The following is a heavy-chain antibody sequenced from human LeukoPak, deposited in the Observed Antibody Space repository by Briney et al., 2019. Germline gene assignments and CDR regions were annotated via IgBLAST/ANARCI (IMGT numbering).Heavy chain of an antibody. V-gene: IGHV4-61*01. CDR1: GGSVSSGSYY. Sequence: SGTLSLTCTVSGGSVSSGSYYWSWIRQPPGKGLEWIGYIYYSGSTNYNPSLKSRVTISVDTSKNKFSLKLSSVTAADTAVYYCARDLRYCSGGSCYPGAFDIWGQGTMVTVSS. J-gene: IGHJ3*02. D-gene: IGHD2-15*01. CDR3: ARDLRYCSGGSCYPGAFDI. CDR2: IYYSGST.